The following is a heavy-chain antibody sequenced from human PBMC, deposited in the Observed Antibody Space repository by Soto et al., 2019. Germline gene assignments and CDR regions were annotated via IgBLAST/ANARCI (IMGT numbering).Heavy chain of an antibody. D-gene: IGHD5-18*01. CDR2: ISSSGSTI. CDR1: GFTFSSYE. J-gene: IGHJ4*02. CDR3: ARGGYRSYRLPDY. Sequence: PGGSLRLSCAASGFTFSSYEMNWVRQAPGKGLEWVSYISSSGSTIYYADSVKGRFTISRDNAKNSLYLQMNSLRAEDTAVYYCARGGYRSYRLPDYWGQGTLVTVSS. V-gene: IGHV3-48*03.